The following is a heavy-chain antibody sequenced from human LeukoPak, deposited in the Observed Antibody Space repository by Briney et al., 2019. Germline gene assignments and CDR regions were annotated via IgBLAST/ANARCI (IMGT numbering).Heavy chain of an antibody. CDR2: ISNSANT. CDR3: ARLGLPPVLFDY. J-gene: IGHJ4*02. V-gene: IGHV4-59*08. Sequence: KSSETLSLTCTVSGXSISIYYWSWIRQPPGKGLGWIGYISNSANTSYNPSLKSRVTISVDTSKNQFSLKLSSVTTADTAVYYCARLGLPPVLFDYWGQGTLVTVSS. CDR1: GXSISIYY. D-gene: IGHD2-8*01.